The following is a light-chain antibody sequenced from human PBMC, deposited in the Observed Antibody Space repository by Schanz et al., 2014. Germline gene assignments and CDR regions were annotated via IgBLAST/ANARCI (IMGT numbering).Light chain of an antibody. Sequence: QSVLTQPPSASGTPGQRVTISCSGSSSNIGSNTVHWYRQLPGTAPKLLIYSNNQRPSGVPDRFSASKSGTSASLAITGLQAEDEADYYCCSYAGSYTLKVFGTGTKLTVL. J-gene: IGLJ1*01. CDR2: SNN. CDR3: CSYAGSYTLKV. V-gene: IGLV1-44*01. CDR1: SSNIGSNT.